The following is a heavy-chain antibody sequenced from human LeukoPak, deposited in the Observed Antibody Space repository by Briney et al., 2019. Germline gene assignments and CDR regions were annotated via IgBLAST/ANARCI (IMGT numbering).Heavy chain of an antibody. Sequence: SETLSLTCAVYGGSFSGYYWSWIRQPPGKGLEWIGEINHSGSTNYNPSLKSRVTISVDTSKNKFSLKLSSVTAADTAVYYRARGPRQYYYGSGSYYNLYFQHWGQGTLVTVSS. CDR3: ARGPRQYYYGSGSYYNLYFQH. J-gene: IGHJ1*01. D-gene: IGHD3-10*01. CDR1: GGSFSGYY. V-gene: IGHV4-34*01. CDR2: INHSGST.